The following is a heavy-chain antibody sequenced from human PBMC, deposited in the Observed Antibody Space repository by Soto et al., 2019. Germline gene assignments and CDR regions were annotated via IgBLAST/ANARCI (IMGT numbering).Heavy chain of an antibody. Sequence: SDPLSLAGTVSGGSIFTHYWGWIRQPPGKGLEYIGRIFYSGSTSFNPSLESRVAMSVDTSKNHFSLNLSSVTAADMAVYYCAREGSYSANNFAHEIQLWSFDFWGQGALVTVSS. J-gene: IGHJ4*02. D-gene: IGHD5-18*01. CDR1: GGSIFTHY. V-gene: IGHV4-4*07. CDR3: AREGSYSANNFAHEIQLWSFDF. CDR2: IFYSGST.